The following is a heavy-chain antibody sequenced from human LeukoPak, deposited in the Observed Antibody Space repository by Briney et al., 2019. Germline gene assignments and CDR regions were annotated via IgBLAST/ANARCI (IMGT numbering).Heavy chain of an antibody. CDR3: ARTYYYDSSGYKRPHYFDY. Sequence: GESLKISCKGSGYSFTSYWIGWVRQMPGKGLEWMGIIYPGDSDTGYSPSFQGQVTISADKSISTAYLQWSSLKASDTAMYYCARTYYYDSSGYKRPHYFDYWGQGTLVTVSS. V-gene: IGHV5-51*01. CDR2: IYPGDSDT. CDR1: GYSFTSYW. D-gene: IGHD3-22*01. J-gene: IGHJ4*02.